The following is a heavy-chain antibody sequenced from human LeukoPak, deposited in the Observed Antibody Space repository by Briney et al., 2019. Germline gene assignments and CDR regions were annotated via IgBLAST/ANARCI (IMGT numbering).Heavy chain of an antibody. V-gene: IGHV3-21*06. Sequence: PGGSLRLSCAASGITFSAYTMNWVRQAPGKGLEWVSSISGSGSYIFYADSVKGRFTISRDNAKNILYLQVDSLRAEDTAVYFCARVFSGSGSTGSLDYWGQGTLVTVSS. D-gene: IGHD3-3*01. CDR1: GITFSAYT. CDR2: ISGSGSYI. CDR3: ARVFSGSGSTGSLDY. J-gene: IGHJ4*02.